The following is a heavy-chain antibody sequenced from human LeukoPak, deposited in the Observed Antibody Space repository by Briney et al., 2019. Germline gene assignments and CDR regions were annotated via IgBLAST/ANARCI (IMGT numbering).Heavy chain of an antibody. CDR2: IYHSGST. CDR3: ARVTPSNYDFWSGPLGAEFDP. CDR1: GGSISSGGYS. J-gene: IGHJ5*02. Sequence: PSETLSLTCAVSGGSISSGGYSWSWIRQPPGKVLEWIGYIYHSGSTYYNPSLKSRVTISVDRSKNQFSLKLSSVTAADTAVYYCARVTPSNYDFWSGPLGAEFDPWGQGTLVTVSS. D-gene: IGHD3-3*01. V-gene: IGHV4-30-2*01.